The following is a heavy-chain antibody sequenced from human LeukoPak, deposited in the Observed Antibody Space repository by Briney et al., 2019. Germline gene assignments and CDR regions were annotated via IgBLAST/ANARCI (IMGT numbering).Heavy chain of an antibody. J-gene: IGHJ5*02. CDR2: ISSNGDNT. D-gene: IGHD3-10*01. Sequence: GGSLRLSCTVSGFTFSSYAMYWVRQAPGKGLEYVSAISSNGDNTYYANSVKGRFTISRDNSKNTLYLQMGSLRDEDMAVYYCAKEGTPQVSTWYDLWGQGTQVIVSS. CDR1: GFTFSSYA. CDR3: AKEGTPQVSTWYDL. V-gene: IGHV3-64*01.